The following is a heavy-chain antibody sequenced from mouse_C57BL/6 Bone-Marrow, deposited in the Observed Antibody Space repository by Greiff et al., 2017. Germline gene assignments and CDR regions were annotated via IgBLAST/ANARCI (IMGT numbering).Heavy chain of an antibody. CDR3: ARSGPMGRSFDY. V-gene: IGHV1-55*01. CDR1: GYTFTSYW. CDR2: IYPTSGRT. J-gene: IGHJ2*01. D-gene: IGHD4-1*01. Sequence: QVQLQQPGAELVKPGASVKMSCKASGYTFTSYWITWVKQRPGQGLEWIGDIYPTSGRTNYKETFKSKAILTVDTSSNTAYMQLSSLTSEDSAVFYCARSGPMGRSFDYWGQGTTLTVSS.